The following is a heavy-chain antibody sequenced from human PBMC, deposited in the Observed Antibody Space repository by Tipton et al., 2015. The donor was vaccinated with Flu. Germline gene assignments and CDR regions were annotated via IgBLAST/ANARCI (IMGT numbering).Heavy chain of an antibody. CDR3: ARGMNTGLVDV. CDR2: ISGNGDNT. CDR1: GFTFSDYA. J-gene: IGHJ6*02. V-gene: IGHV3-64*07. D-gene: IGHD1-14*01. Sequence: VQLVQSGGGLVQPGGSLRLSCAASGFTFSDYAMHWVRQAPGKGLEYVSAISGNGDNTFYADSVKGRFTISRDKTKNMLYLQMGSLRADDMAMYYCARGMNTGLVDVWGQGTTVTVSS.